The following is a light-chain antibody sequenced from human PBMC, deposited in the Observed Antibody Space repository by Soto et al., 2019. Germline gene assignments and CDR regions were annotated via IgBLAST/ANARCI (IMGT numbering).Light chain of an antibody. J-gene: IGKJ1*01. CDR2: GAS. Sequence: IQMTHSPSSVSASVGDRVTISCRASQGIGNALGWYQQKPGKPPKVLIYGASTLQSGVPSRFSGSGSGTDFTLTISSLQPEDVATYYCQKYNSAPPTFGQGTKVDIK. CDR3: QKYNSAPPT. V-gene: IGKV1-27*01. CDR1: QGIGNA.